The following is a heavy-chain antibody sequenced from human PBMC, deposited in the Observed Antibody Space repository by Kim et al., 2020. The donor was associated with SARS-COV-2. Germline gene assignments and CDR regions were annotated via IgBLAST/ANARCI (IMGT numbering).Heavy chain of an antibody. D-gene: IGHD2-2*01. CDR1: GFSLSASW. V-gene: IGHV3-7*01. J-gene: IGHJ5*02. Sequence: GGSLRLSCEASGFSLSASWMNWVRRAPGKGLEWVAKIREDGSETYYVDSVKGRFTISRDNAKNSLYLQMNSLRVEDTAVYYCARVGCSSTSCYDNWSDPWGQGSPVTVPS. CDR3: ARVGCSSTSCYDNWSDP. CDR2: IREDGSET.